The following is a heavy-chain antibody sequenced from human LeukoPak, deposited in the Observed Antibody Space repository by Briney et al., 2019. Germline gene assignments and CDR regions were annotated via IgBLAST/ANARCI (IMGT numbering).Heavy chain of an antibody. CDR1: GYTFTSYY. J-gene: IGHJ4*02. CDR2: INPSGGST. V-gene: IGHV1-46*01. CDR3: ARALSFGEIIAPYYFDY. Sequence: ASVKVSCKASGYTFTSYYMHWVRRAPGQGLEWMGIINPSGGSTNNPQKFQGRFTMTRDTSTSTVYMELSSLRFEDTAVYYCARALSFGEIIAPYYFDYWGQGTLVTVSS. D-gene: IGHD3-16*02.